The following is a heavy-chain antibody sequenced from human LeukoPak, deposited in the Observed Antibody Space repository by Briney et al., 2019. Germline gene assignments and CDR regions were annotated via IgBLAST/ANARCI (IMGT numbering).Heavy chain of an antibody. CDR2: ISTSGDST. Sequence: SGGSLRLSCAASGFTFSSQNMNWARQAPGKGLEWVACISTSGDSTKYADSVEGRFTISRDNAENSLFLLMNSLRVEDTAVYYCVKNGWLDYWGQGILVTVSS. V-gene: IGHV3-21*06. CDR3: VKNGWLDY. J-gene: IGHJ4*02. D-gene: IGHD6-19*01. CDR1: GFTFSSQN.